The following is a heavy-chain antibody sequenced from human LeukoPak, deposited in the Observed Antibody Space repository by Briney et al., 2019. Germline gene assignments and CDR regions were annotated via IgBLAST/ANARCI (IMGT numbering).Heavy chain of an antibody. V-gene: IGHV3-53*01. D-gene: IGHD4-17*01. CDR1: GFTFSSSA. CDR2: IYSGGST. CDR3: VRGDYGDYTLFDY. J-gene: IGHJ4*02. Sequence: GGSLRLSCAASGFTFSSSAMSWVRQAPGKGLEWVSVIYSGGSTYYADSVKGRFTISRDNSKNTLYLQMNSLRAEDTAVYYCVRGDYGDYTLFDYWGQGTLVTVSS.